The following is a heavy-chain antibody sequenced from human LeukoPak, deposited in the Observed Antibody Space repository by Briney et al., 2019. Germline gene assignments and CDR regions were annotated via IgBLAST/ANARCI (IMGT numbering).Heavy chain of an antibody. CDR1: GFXFSNYG. V-gene: IGHV3-30*18. CDR2: ISDDGSNQ. CDR3: AKEGAIGVPYFDY. Sequence: PGRSLRLSCAASGFXFSNYGMHWVRQAPGKGLEWVAVISDDGSNQYYAESVKGRFIISRDNSKNTLYLQMNSLRAEDTAVYYCAKEGAIGVPYFDYWGQGTLVTVSS. D-gene: IGHD1-26*01. J-gene: IGHJ4*02.